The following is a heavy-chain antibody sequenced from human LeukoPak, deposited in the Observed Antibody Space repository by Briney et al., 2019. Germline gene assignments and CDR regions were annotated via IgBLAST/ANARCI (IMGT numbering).Heavy chain of an antibody. CDR3: AREIVVGASDY. D-gene: IGHD1-26*01. CDR1: GFTFSSHA. Sequence: GRSLRLSCAASGFTFSSHAMHWVRQAPGKGLEWVAVISYDGSNKYYADSVKGRFTISRDNSKNTLYLQMNSLRAEDTAVYYCAREIVVGASDYWGQGTLVTVSS. V-gene: IGHV3-30-3*01. J-gene: IGHJ4*02. CDR2: ISYDGSNK.